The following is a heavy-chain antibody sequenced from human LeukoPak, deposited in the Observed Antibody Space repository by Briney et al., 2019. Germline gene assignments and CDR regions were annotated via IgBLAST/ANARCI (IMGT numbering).Heavy chain of an antibody. CDR2: ISYDGSNK. CDR3: ARAPWGYYDSSGAPLAGPFDY. Sequence: GGSLRLSCAASGFTFSSYAMHWVRQAPGKGLEWVAVISYDGSNKYYADSVKGRFTVSRDNSKNTLYLQMNSLRAEDTAVYYCARAPWGYYDSSGAPLAGPFDYWGQGTLVTVSS. CDR1: GFTFSSYA. J-gene: IGHJ4*02. V-gene: IGHV3-30*04. D-gene: IGHD3-22*01.